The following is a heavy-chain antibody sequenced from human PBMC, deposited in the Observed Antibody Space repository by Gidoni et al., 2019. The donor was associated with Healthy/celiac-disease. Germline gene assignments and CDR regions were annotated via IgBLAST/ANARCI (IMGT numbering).Heavy chain of an antibody. V-gene: IGHV3-43*02. J-gene: IGHJ4*02. CDR1: GFTFDYYS. CDR3: AKDNPGDSSGWLYYFDY. D-gene: IGHD6-19*01. Sequence: EVQLVESGGGVVQPGGSLRLSCAASGFTFDYYSMHWVRQAPGKGLEWVSLISGDGGSTYYADSVKGRFTISRDNSKNSLYLQMNSLRTEDTALYYCAKDNPGDSSGWLYYFDYWGQGTLVTVSS. CDR2: ISGDGGST.